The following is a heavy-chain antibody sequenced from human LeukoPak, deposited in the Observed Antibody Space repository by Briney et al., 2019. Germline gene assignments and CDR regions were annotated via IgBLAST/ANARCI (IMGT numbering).Heavy chain of an antibody. CDR1: GFTFSDYY. J-gene: IGHJ3*02. CDR3: AREPGYSYGFDAFDI. CDR2: ISSSGSTI. Sequence: GGSLRLSCAASGFTFSDYYMSWIRQAPGKGLEWVSYISSSGSTIYYADSVKGRFTISRDNAKNSLYLQMNSLRAKDTAVYYCAREPGYSYGFDAFDIWGQGTMVTVSS. D-gene: IGHD5-18*01. V-gene: IGHV3-11*04.